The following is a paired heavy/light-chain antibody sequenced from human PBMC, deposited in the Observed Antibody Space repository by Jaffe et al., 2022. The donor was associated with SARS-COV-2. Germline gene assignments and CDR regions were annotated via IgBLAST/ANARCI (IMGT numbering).Light chain of an antibody. CDR1: QSVSSN. J-gene: IGKJ1*01. CDR2: GAS. Sequence: EIVMTQSPATLSVSPGERVTLSCRASQSVSSNLAWYQQRPGQAPRLLIHGASTRATGIPARFIGSGSGTEFTLTISSLQSEDFAVYYCQQYNNWPQTFGQGTKVEIK. CDR3: QQYNNWPQT. V-gene: IGKV3-15*01.
Heavy chain of an antibody. Sequence: QVQLVQSGGEVKRPGASVKVSCKTSGYNFDSYGISWARQAPGQGPEWMGWISAYNGNTHYVQKFQGRVRMTRDTATTTVYMELRNLRPDDTAVYYCVRGHREVGWADPWGQGTLVTVSS. CDR3: VRGHREVGWADP. CDR1: GYNFDSYG. D-gene: IGHD3-10*01. J-gene: IGHJ5*02. CDR2: ISAYNGNT. V-gene: IGHV1-18*01.